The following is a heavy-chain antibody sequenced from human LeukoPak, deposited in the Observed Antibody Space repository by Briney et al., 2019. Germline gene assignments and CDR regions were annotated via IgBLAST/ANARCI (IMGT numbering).Heavy chain of an antibody. V-gene: IGHV4-39*01. CDR3: ARPTYYYDSSGHDAFDI. Sequence: SETLSLTCTVSGGSISCSSYYWGWIRQPPGKGLEWIGSIYYSGSTYYNPSLKSRVTISVDTSKNQFSLKLSSVTAADTAVYYCARPTYYYDSSGHDAFDIWGQGTMVTVSS. J-gene: IGHJ3*02. CDR2: IYYSGST. D-gene: IGHD3-22*01. CDR1: GGSISCSSYY.